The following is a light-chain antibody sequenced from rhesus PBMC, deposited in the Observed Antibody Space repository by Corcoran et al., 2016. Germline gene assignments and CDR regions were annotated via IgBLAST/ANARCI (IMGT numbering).Light chain of an antibody. V-gene: IGKV1S9*01. CDR2: RAS. J-gene: IGKJ4*01. Sequence: DIQMTQSPSSLSASVGDRVTITCQASQSLSNYLNWYQQKPGKNPKFLIYRASRLQSGIPSLFSGSGSGTDFTLTISSLQPEDCATYYCQQGYSYPLTFGGGTKVELK. CDR3: QQGYSYPLT. CDR1: QSLSNY.